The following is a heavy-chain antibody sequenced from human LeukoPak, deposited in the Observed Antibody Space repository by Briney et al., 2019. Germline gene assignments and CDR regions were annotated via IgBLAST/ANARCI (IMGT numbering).Heavy chain of an antibody. V-gene: IGHV4-61*01. J-gene: IGHJ4*02. Sequence: PSETLSLTCTVSGGSVSSGSYYWSWIRQPPGKGLEWIGYIYYSGSTNYNPSLKSLVTISVHTTKNQFSLQLSSVTAADTEVYYCAYGDEYVKYWGQGTLVTVSS. CDR3: AYGDEYVKY. D-gene: IGHD3-16*01. CDR2: IYYSGST. CDR1: GGSVSSGSYY.